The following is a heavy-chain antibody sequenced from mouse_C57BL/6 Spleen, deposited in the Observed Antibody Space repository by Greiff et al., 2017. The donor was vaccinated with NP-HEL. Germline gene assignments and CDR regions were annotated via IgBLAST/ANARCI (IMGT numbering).Heavy chain of an antibody. V-gene: IGHV1-52*01. CDR2: IDPSDSET. CDR1: GYTFTSYW. Sequence: QVQLQHPGAELVRPGSSVKLSCKASGYTFTSYWMHWVKQRPIQGLEWIGNIDPSDSETHYNQKFKDKATLTVDKSSSTAYMQLSSLTSEDSAVYYCARVGYSNYDDWGQGTTLTVSS. CDR3: ARVGYSNYDD. D-gene: IGHD2-5*01. J-gene: IGHJ2*01.